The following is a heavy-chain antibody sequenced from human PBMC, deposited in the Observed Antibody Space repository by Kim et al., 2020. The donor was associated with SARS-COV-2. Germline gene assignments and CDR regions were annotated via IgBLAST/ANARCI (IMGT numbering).Heavy chain of an antibody. D-gene: IGHD1-26*01. CDR3: ARDLARGGWWEGDAFDI. J-gene: IGHJ3*02. CDR1: GFTFSSYG. V-gene: IGHV3-33*01. Sequence: GGSLRLSCAASGFTFSSYGMHWVRQAPGKGLEWVAVIWYDGSNKYYADSVKGRFTISRDNSKNTLYLQMNSLRAEDTAVYYCARDLARGGWWEGDAFDIWGQGTMVTVSS. CDR2: IWYDGSNK.